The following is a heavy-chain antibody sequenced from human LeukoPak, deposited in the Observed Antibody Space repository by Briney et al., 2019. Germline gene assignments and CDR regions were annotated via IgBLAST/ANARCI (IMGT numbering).Heavy chain of an antibody. CDR2: INPNSGGT. CDR1: GYTFTGYY. CDR3: ARDRDIVATIYYYYYYGMDV. J-gene: IGHJ6*02. D-gene: IGHD5-12*01. Sequence: ASVKLSCKASGYTFTGYYMHWVRQAPGQGLEWMGWINPNSGGTNYAQKFQGRVTMTRDTSISTAYMELSRLRSDDTAVYYCARDRDIVATIYYYYYYGMDVWGQGTTVTVSS. V-gene: IGHV1-2*02.